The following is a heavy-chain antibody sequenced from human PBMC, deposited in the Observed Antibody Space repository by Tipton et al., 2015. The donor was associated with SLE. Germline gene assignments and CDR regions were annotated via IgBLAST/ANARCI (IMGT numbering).Heavy chain of an antibody. Sequence: SLRLSCAASGFTFSSYWMHWVHQAPGKGLVWVSRINSDGTSTGYADSVRDRFTISRDNAKNTLYLQMNSLRAEDTAVYYCARSGGTIIAAEVDYWGQGTLVIVSS. CDR2: INSDGTST. CDR3: ARSGGTIIAAEVDY. V-gene: IGHV3-74*01. D-gene: IGHD6-6*01. J-gene: IGHJ4*02. CDR1: GFTFSSYW.